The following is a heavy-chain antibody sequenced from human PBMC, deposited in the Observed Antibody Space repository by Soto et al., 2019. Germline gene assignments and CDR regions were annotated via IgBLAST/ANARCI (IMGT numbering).Heavy chain of an antibody. CDR3: ARGRGAAADYFDF. J-gene: IGHJ4*02. Sequence: QVQLVESGGGLVKPGGSLRLSCAVSGFTFSDYYMTWIRQAPGTGLAWVSYISSSTSHTNYADSVKGRFTISRDNAKNSLFLQMNSLRAEVTAVYYCARGRGAAADYFDFWGQGTLVTVSS. CDR2: ISSSTSHT. CDR1: GFTFSDYY. V-gene: IGHV3-11*05. D-gene: IGHD6-13*01.